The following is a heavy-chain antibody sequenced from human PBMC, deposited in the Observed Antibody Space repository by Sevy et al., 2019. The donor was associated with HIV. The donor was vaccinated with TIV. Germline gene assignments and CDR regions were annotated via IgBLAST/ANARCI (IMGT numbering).Heavy chain of an antibody. Sequence: SETLSLACTVSGVSITSSLYYWSWIRQRAGKGPEWIGRIYVSDSTNYNPSLKSRVTMSIDTSKNQFSLKLTSVTAADTAVYYCAREFTGTTTDWFDPWGQGILVTVSS. CDR1: GVSITSSLYY. CDR2: IYVSDST. J-gene: IGHJ5*02. V-gene: IGHV4-61*02. D-gene: IGHD3-10*01. CDR3: AREFTGTTTDWFDP.